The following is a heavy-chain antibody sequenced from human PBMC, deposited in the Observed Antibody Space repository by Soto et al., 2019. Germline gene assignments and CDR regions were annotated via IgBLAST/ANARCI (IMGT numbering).Heavy chain of an antibody. CDR3: ARRDTSGFLRYFDN. J-gene: IGHJ4*02. Sequence: QDHLAQSGAEVKKPGSSVTVSCKASGGTFNSYGISWVRQAPGQGLDWMGVIIPLYGTVNYAQKFQGRVSITADKSTSTAYMDLSSLRSDDTAVYYCARRDTSGFLRYFDNWGQGTLVTVSS. CDR1: GGTFNSYG. CDR2: IIPLYGTV. V-gene: IGHV1-69*06. D-gene: IGHD3-3*01.